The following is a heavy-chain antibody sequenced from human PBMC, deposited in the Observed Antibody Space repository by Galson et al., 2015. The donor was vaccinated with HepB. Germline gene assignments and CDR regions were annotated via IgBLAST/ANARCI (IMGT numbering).Heavy chain of an antibody. J-gene: IGHJ4*02. V-gene: IGHV1-69*02. CDR3: ATAYGSGSFVLDY. CDR1: GGTFSSYT. Sequence: SVKVSCKASGGTFSSYTISWVRQAPGQGLEWMGRIIPILGIANYAQKFQGRVTITADKSTSTAYMELSSLRSEDTAVYYCATAYGSGSFVLDYWGQGTLVTVSS. CDR2: IIPILGIA. D-gene: IGHD3-10*01.